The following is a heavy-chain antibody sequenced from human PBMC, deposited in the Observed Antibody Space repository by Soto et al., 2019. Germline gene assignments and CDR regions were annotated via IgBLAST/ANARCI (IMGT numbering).Heavy chain of an antibody. D-gene: IGHD5-18*01. CDR3: AKDSGYNYGYFRWFDP. CDR1: GGSISSYY. CDR2: IYYSGST. J-gene: IGHJ5*02. V-gene: IGHV4-59*01. Sequence: SETLSLTCTVSGGSISSYYWSWIRQPPGKGLEWTGYIYYSGSTNYNPSLKSRVTISVDTSKSQFSLKLSSVTAADTAVYYCAKDSGYNYGYFRWFDPWGQGTLVTVS.